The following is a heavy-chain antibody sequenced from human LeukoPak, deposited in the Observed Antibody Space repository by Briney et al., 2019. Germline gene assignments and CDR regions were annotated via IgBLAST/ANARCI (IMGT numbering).Heavy chain of an antibody. CDR1: GFTFSSYA. CDR3: ASAAGYSSS. J-gene: IGHJ4*02. CDR2: ISYDGSNK. D-gene: IGHD6-13*01. V-gene: IGHV3-30-3*01. Sequence: PGGSLRPSCAASGFTFSSYAMHWVRQAPGKGLEWVAVISYDGSNKYYADSVKGRFTISRDNSKNTLYLQMNSLRAEDTAVYYCASAAGYSSSWGQGTLVTVSS.